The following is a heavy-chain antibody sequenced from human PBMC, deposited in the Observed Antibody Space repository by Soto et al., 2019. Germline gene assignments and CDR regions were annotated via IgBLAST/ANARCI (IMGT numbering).Heavy chain of an antibody. D-gene: IGHD3-16*01. Sequence: SETLSLTCTVSGGSISSYYWSWIRQPPGKGLEWIGYIYYSGSTNYNPSLKSRVTISVDTSKNQFSLKLSSVTAADTAVYYCARDPSPLGTYYFDYWGQGTLVTVSS. CDR3: ARDPSPLGTYYFDY. V-gene: IGHV4-59*01. J-gene: IGHJ4*02. CDR2: IYYSGST. CDR1: GGSISSYY.